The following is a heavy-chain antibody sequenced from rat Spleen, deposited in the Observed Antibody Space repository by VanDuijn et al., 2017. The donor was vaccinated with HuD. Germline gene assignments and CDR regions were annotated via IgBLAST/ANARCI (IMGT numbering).Heavy chain of an antibody. CDR3: TRVDPGITTWDY. V-gene: IGHV5-31*01. CDR2: ITNTGGST. Sequence: EVQLVESGGGLVQPGRSLKLSCVASGFTFNNYWMTWIRQAPGKGLEWVASITNTGGSTYYPDSVKGRFTISRDNAKSTLYLQMNSLRSEDTATYYCTRVDPGITTWDYWGQGVMVTVSS. D-gene: IGHD1-4*01. J-gene: IGHJ2*01. CDR1: GFTFNNYW.